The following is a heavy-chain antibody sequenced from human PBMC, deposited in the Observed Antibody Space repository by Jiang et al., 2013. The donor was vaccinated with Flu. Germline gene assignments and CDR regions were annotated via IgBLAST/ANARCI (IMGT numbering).Heavy chain of an antibody. J-gene: IGHJ6*02. CDR1: GDSVSTNSGA. CDR3: AKEYSSSFAYYGMDV. D-gene: IGHD6-6*01. CDR2: TYYRSQWYF. V-gene: IGHV6-1*01. Sequence: QTLSLTCAISGDSVSTNSGAWDCVRQSPSRGLEWLGRTYYRSQWYFHYALSVESRITINPDTSKNQFSLQLSSVTPEDTAVYYCAKEYSSSFAYYGMDVWGQGTTVTV.